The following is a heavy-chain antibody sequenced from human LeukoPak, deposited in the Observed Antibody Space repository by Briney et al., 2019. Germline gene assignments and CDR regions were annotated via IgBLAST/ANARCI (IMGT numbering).Heavy chain of an antibody. V-gene: IGHV4-34*01. CDR3: ARVLPDYYNTAYYLGAFDY. CDR1: GGSFSGYY. Sequence: SETLSLTCAVYGGSFSGYYWTWIRQPPGKGLEWIGDINRSGSTNYNPTLKSRVTISVDTSKNQFSLSLSSVTAADTAVYYCARVLPDYYNTAYYLGAFDYWGQGTLVTVSS. J-gene: IGHJ4*02. CDR2: INRSGST. D-gene: IGHD3-22*01.